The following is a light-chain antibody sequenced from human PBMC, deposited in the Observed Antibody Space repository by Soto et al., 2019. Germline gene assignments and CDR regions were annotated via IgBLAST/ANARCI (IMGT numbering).Light chain of an antibody. V-gene: IGLV2-23*01. J-gene: IGLJ1*01. CDR2: GGS. CDR1: NSDVGGHNL. CDR3: CAYAGGRTYV. Sequence: QPVLTQPASVSGSPGQSITISCIGTNSDVGGHNLVSWYQQHPGKGPRPLIYGGSERPSGVSDRFSGSKSGNTASLTISGLQAEDEAEYYCCAYAGGRTYVFGTGTKVTVL.